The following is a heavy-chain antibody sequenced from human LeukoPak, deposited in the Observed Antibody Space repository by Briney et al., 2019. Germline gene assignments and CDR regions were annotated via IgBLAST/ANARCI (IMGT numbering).Heavy chain of an antibody. V-gene: IGHV4-59*12. J-gene: IGHJ4*02. CDR3: ARDDTDTAAAVD. Sequence: SETLSLTCTVSGGSLSSYYWSWIRQPPRTGLEWIGYIYYSGSTYYNPSLKSRVTISVDTSKNQFSLKLSSVTAADTAVYYCARDDTDTAAAVDWGQGTLVTVSS. D-gene: IGHD6-13*01. CDR2: IYYSGST. CDR1: GGSLSSYY.